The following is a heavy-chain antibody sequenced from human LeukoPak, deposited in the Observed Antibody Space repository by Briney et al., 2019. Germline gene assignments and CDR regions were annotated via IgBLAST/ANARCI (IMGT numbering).Heavy chain of an antibody. V-gene: IGHV1-69*05. J-gene: IGHJ3*02. CDR3: AREMGGDGYTPGAFDI. CDR2: IFPIFGTA. D-gene: IGHD5-24*01. CDR1: GGTFSSYA. Sequence: GASVKVSCKASGGTFSSYAISWVRQAPGQGLEWMGGIFPIFGTANYAQKFQGRVTITTDESTSTAYMELSSLRSEDTAVYYCAREMGGDGYTPGAFDIWGQGTMVTVSS.